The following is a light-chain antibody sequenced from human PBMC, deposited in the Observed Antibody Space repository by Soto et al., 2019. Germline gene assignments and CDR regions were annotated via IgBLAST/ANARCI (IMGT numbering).Light chain of an antibody. Sequence: LTQPHSVSESPGKTVTISCTRSSGSVASNYVEWYQQRPGSAPATVIYEDNKRPSGVPDRFSGSIDSSSNSASLAISGLKTEDEADYYCQSYDSSNVVFGGGTKLTVL. CDR2: EDN. CDR1: SGSVASNY. V-gene: IGLV6-57*04. CDR3: QSYDSSNVV. J-gene: IGLJ2*01.